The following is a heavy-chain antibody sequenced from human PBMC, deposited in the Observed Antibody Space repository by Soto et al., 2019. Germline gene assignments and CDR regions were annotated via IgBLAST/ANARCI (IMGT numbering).Heavy chain of an antibody. CDR1: GLTVSTNY. D-gene: IGHD6-6*01. V-gene: IGHV3-53*01. CDR3: ASARQLGYFDH. J-gene: IGHJ4*02. Sequence: VSVRLSCAASGLTVSTNYMNWVRQAPGRGLAWVSVIYSGGRTYYADSVKGRFTISRDNSKKTLYLHMNSLRAEDTAVYYCASARQLGYFDHGGQGTLATVSS. CDR2: IYSGGRT.